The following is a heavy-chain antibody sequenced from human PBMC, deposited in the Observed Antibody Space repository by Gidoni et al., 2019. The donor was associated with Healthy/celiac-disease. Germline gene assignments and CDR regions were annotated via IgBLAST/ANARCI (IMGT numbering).Heavy chain of an antibody. CDR1: GGSLSSGSYH. D-gene: IGHD6-19*01. J-gene: IGHJ4*02. CDR3: ARGIAVAGNPFDY. Sequence: QVQLQEPGPGLVQPSQTLSLTCTVSGGSLSSGSYHWSWIRQPAGKGLEWIGRNYTSGSHNYNPSLKSRVTISVDTTKNQFSLKLSSVTAADTAVYYCARGIAVAGNPFDYWGQGTLVTVSS. V-gene: IGHV4-61*02. CDR2: NYTSGSH.